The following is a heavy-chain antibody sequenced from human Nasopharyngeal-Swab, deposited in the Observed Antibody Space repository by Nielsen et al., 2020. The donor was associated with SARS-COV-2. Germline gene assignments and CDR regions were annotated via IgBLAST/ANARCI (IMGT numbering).Heavy chain of an antibody. CDR3: ARDGDYGDYADFDY. V-gene: IGHV3-74*01. D-gene: IGHD4-17*01. CDR1: GFTFSNYR. Sequence: GESLKISCAASGFTFSNYRMHWVRQAPGKGLVWVSRINGDGSSLNYADFVKGRFTISTDNAKSTLYLEMNSLRAEDTAVYYCARDGDYGDYADFDYWGQGTLVAVSS. CDR2: INGDGSSL. J-gene: IGHJ4*02.